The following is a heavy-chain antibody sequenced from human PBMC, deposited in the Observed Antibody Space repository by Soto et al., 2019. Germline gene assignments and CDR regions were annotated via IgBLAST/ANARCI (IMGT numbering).Heavy chain of an antibody. J-gene: IGHJ4*02. Sequence: QVQLVQSGGEVKMPGASVKVSCKASGYSFTSYGISWVRQAPGQRLEWMGWNSAYNGNKFAEKIQERVTMTTDTSTSTAYMELRSLSSDDTAVYYCARDVPLTTLTGGPDYWGQGTLVTVS. D-gene: IGHD4-17*01. V-gene: IGHV1-18*01. CDR3: ARDVPLTTLTGGPDY. CDR1: GYSFTSYG. CDR2: NSAYNGN.